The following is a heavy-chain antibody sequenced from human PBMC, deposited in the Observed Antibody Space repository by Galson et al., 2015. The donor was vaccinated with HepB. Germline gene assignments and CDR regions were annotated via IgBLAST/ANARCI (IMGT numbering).Heavy chain of an antibody. Sequence: SLRLSCAASGFTFSNAWMSWVRQAPGKGLEWVGRIKSKTDGGTTDYAAPVKGRFTISRDDSKNTLYLQMNSLKTEDTAVYYCTTQGRWFGESDWYFDLWGRCTLVTVSS. CDR2: IKSKTDGGTT. D-gene: IGHD3-10*01. V-gene: IGHV3-15*01. CDR1: GFTFSNAW. J-gene: IGHJ2*01. CDR3: TTQGRWFGESDWYFDL.